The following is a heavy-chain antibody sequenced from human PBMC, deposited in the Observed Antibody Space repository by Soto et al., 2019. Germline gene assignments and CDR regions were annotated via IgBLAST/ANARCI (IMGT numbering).Heavy chain of an antibody. CDR3: TSEVYYDSSGYYYSLDS. D-gene: IGHD3-22*01. V-gene: IGHV3-49*03. CDR2: IRSKAYGGTT. Sequence: GYGGRWYSTATGKGLEWVGFIRSKAYGGTTEYAASVKGRFTISRDDSKSIAYLQMNSLKTEDTAVYYCTSEVYYDSSGYYYSLDSWVQGTLVPV. CDR1: GYG. J-gene: IGHJ4*02.